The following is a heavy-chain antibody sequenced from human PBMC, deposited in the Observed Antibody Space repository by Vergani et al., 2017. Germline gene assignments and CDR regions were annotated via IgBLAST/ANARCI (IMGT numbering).Heavy chain of an antibody. CDR3: ARVMYRDEASTGYRLEGMDI. Sequence: QVQLQESGPRLVRPSQTLSLTCTVSGGSINTGAYYWSWIRQPAGKGLEWIGRAYTSGMTNYNPSLKSRVTILVDRSKSQLSLKLTSVTAGDTAVYFCARVMYRDEASTGYRLEGMDIWGQGTTVTISS. D-gene: IGHD3-9*01. V-gene: IGHV4-61*02. CDR2: AYTSGMT. CDR1: GGSINTGAYY. J-gene: IGHJ6*02.